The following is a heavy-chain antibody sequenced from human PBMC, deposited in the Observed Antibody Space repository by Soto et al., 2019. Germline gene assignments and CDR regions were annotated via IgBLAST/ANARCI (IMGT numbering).Heavy chain of an antibody. CDR3: ARGKSGWLTFDY. CDR1: GFTVSDTS. CDR2: IYSGSAT. V-gene: IGHV3-53*02. J-gene: IGHJ4*02. Sequence: EVRLVETGGGLIQPGGSLRLSCAASGFTVSDTSMNWVRQAPGKGLEWVSVIYSGSATYYADPVKGRFTISRDNSKNTVFLQMSSLRVDDTAVYYFARGKSGWLTFDYWGQGILVTVSS. D-gene: IGHD6-19*01.